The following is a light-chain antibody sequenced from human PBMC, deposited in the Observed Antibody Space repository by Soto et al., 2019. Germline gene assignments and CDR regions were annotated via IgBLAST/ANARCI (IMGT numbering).Light chain of an antibody. CDR1: QSVHNF. J-gene: IGKJ1*01. V-gene: IGKV3-20*01. CDR2: GAS. Sequence: EVVLTHSPSTLSLSPLYRAALSFKASQSVHNFLAWYQQKPGQAPRLLISGASTRAADIPGRFSGSGSGTDFTLTISRLEPEDFAVYYCQQYGSLSWTFGQGTKVDIK. CDR3: QQYGSLSWT.